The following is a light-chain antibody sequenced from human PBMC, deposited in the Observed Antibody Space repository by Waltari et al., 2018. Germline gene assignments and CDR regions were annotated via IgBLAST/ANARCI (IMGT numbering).Light chain of an antibody. Sequence: EIVLTQSPGSLSSSPGERVTLSCRASQCVSRALAWYQQKPGQPPRLLIFGASNRATGIPDRFSGSGSGTDFSLTISRLEPEDFAVYYCQHYVRLPATFGQGTKVEIK. CDR2: GAS. CDR1: QCVSRA. V-gene: IGKV3-20*01. CDR3: QHYVRLPAT. J-gene: IGKJ1*01.